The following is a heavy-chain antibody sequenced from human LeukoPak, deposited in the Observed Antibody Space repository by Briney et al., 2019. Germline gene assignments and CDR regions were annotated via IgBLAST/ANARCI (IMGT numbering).Heavy chain of an antibody. D-gene: IGHD6-19*01. CDR3: RAAVPGNDY. J-gene: IGHJ4*02. V-gene: IGHV3-7*01. Sequence: GGSLRLSCVASGFTFSSRDWMTWVRQAPGKGLEWVANIKQDGSEKNYVDSVKGRFTISRDNAKNSVDLQMNSLRVEDTAVYYCRAAVPGNDYWGQGTLVTVSS. CDR2: IKQDGSEK. CDR1: GFTFSSRDW.